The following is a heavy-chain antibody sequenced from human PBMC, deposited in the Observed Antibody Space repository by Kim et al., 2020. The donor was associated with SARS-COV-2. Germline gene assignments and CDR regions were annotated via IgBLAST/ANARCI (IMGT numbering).Heavy chain of an antibody. J-gene: IGHJ5*02. Sequence: SETLSLTCTVSGGSISSSSYYWGWIRQPPGKGLEWIGSIYYSGSTYYNPSLKSRVTISVDTSKNQFSLKLSSVTAADTAVYYCARPGWEGNMVRGKFPPNWFDPWGQGTLVTVSS. V-gene: IGHV4-39*01. CDR1: GGSISSSSYY. D-gene: IGHD3-10*01. CDR3: ARPGWEGNMVRGKFPPNWFDP. CDR2: IYYSGST.